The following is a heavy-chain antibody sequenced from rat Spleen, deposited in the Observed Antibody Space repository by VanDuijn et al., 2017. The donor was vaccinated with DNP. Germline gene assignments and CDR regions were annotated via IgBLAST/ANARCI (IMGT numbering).Heavy chain of an antibody. D-gene: IGHD1-6*01. V-gene: IGHV4-2*01. CDR2: INKDSSTM. CDR3: ATPPYYGYAMDA. Sequence: EVKLVESGGGLVQPGRSLKLSCAASGFNLNDYWMGWVRQAPGKGLEWIGEINKDSSTMNYTPSLKYKFTISRDNAQNTLYLQMSKLGSEDTAIYYCATPPYYGYAMDAWGQGTSVTVSS. CDR1: GFNLNDYW. J-gene: IGHJ4*01.